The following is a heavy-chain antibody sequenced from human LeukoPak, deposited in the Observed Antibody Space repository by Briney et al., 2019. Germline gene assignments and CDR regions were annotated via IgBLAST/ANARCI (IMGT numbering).Heavy chain of an antibody. Sequence: ASVKVACQASGYTFTGYYMHWLRQPPGQGLEWMGWINPNSGGTNYAQKFQGRVTMTRDTSISTAYMELSRLRSDDTAVYYCARDRTRTGYSSGWYHDYWGQGTLVTVSS. CDR2: INPNSGGT. CDR1: GYTFTGYY. D-gene: IGHD6-19*01. CDR3: ARDRTRTGYSSGWYHDY. J-gene: IGHJ4*02. V-gene: IGHV1-2*02.